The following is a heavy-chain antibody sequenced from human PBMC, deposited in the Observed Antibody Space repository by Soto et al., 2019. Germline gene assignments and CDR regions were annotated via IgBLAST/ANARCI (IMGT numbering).Heavy chain of an antibody. Sequence: ASVKVSCKASGGTFSSYAISWVRQAPGQGLEWMGGIIPIFGTANYAQKFQGRVTITADESTSTAYMELSSLRSEDTAVYYFARSRDYSNQNDAFDIWGQGTMVTVSS. CDR1: GGTFSSYA. J-gene: IGHJ3*02. V-gene: IGHV1-69*13. CDR2: IIPIFGTA. CDR3: ARSRDYSNQNDAFDI. D-gene: IGHD4-4*01.